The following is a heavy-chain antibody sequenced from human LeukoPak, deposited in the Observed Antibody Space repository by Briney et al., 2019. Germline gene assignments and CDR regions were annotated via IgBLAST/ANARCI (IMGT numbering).Heavy chain of an antibody. J-gene: IGHJ3*02. CDR2: IIPTLDVA. CDR3: TREGVYSPDGSGYHRLPFDM. V-gene: IGHV1-69*04. CDR1: GDNFSSYV. D-gene: IGHD3-22*01. Sequence: SVKVSCKASGDNFSSYVMTWVRQAPGQGLEWMGRIIPTLDVANFAQKFKGRVTITADQSAKTAHLELSSLRSEDTAVYYCTREGVYSPDGSGYHRLPFDMWGKGTVVIVSS.